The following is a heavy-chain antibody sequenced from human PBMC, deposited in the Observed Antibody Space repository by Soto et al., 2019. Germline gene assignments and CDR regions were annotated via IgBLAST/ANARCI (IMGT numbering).Heavy chain of an antibody. Sequence: EVQVVESGGGLVQPGGSLRLSCAASGFTFSRYWMHWVRQAPGQGLVWVSRIDGDGRRTNYADSVKGRVTISRDNAKNTLYLQMNSLRAEDTAVYYCARGALPNFYMDVWGKGTTVTVSS. CDR2: IDGDGRRT. V-gene: IGHV3-74*01. CDR1: GFTFSRYW. CDR3: ARGALPNFYMDV. J-gene: IGHJ6*03.